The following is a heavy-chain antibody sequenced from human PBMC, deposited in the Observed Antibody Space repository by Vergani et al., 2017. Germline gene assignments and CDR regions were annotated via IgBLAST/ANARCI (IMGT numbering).Heavy chain of an antibody. CDR1: GFIFSSYT. Sequence: EVQLLESGGGLVQPGGSLRLSCAASGFIFSSYTMSWVRQAPGKGLEWVSAISGSGGSTYYAVSVKGPFTISRDKSKNTLSLQMNSLRAEDTVVYYCAKDAVSYYYDSSGYYSYYYYYGMDVWGQGTTVTVSS. CDR3: AKDAVSYYYDSSGYYSYYYYYGMDV. J-gene: IGHJ6*02. V-gene: IGHV3-23*01. CDR2: ISGSGGST. D-gene: IGHD3-22*01.